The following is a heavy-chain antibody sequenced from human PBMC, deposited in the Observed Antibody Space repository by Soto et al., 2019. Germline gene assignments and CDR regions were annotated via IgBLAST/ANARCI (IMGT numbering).Heavy chain of an antibody. Sequence: ASVKVSCKASGYTFTSYAMHWVRQAPGQRLEWMGWINAGNGNTKYSQKFQGRVTITRDTSASTAYMELSSLRSEDTAVYYCARGAMVRGVIIFYGMDVWGQGTTVTVSS. CDR2: INAGNGNT. V-gene: IGHV1-3*01. J-gene: IGHJ6*02. CDR3: ARGAMVRGVIIFYGMDV. CDR1: GYTFTSYA. D-gene: IGHD3-10*01.